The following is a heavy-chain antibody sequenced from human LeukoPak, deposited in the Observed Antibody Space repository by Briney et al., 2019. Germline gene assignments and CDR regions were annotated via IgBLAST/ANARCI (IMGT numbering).Heavy chain of an antibody. D-gene: IGHD3-3*01. J-gene: IGHJ6*03. CDR1: GYTFTSYD. CDR2: IIPIFGTA. CDR3: ASLIWSGYSYYMDV. V-gene: IGHV1-69*13. Sequence: SVKVSCKASGYTFTSYDINWVRQATGQGLEWMGGIIPIFGTANYAQKFQGRVTITADESTSTAYMELSSLRSEDTAVYYCASLIWSGYSYYMDVWGRGTTVTVSS.